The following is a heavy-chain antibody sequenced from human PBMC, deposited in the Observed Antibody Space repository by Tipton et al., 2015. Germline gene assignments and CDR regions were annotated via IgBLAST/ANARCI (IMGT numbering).Heavy chain of an antibody. CDR3: ASRGAGTSHYAMDV. J-gene: IGHJ6*02. V-gene: IGHV4-61*01. Sequence: TLSLTCTVSGGSVSTSNYYWGWIRQSPGKGLEWIGYISYSGSTHYNPSLKRRVTISLDTSKTQFSLHLSSVTAADTAVYYCASRGAGTSHYAMDVWGQGTTVTVSS. CDR1: GGSVSTSNYY. CDR2: ISYSGST. D-gene: IGHD6-19*01.